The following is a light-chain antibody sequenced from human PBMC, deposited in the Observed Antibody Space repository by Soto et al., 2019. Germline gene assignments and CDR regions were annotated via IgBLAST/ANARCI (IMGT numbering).Light chain of an antibody. CDR3: QQYSTYPLT. J-gene: IGKJ4*01. V-gene: IGKV1-5*01. Sequence: DIQMTQSPSSLSASVGDRVTITCRASQSITTFLAWYQQKPGKAPQILIYDASKLEPGVPSRLSGGGSGTEFTLTISSLQPDDFATYYGQQYSTYPLTCGGGTRVEIK. CDR2: DAS. CDR1: QSITTF.